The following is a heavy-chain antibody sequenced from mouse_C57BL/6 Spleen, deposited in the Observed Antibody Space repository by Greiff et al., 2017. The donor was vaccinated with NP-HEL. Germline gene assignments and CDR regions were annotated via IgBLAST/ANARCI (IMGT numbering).Heavy chain of an antibody. Sequence: VQLQQSGPELVKPGASVKISCKASGYTFTDYYMNWVKQSHGKSLEWIGDINPNNGGTSYNQKFKGKATLTVDKSSSTAYMELRSLTSEDSAVYYCARSHYSKGGIFDYWGQGTTLTVSS. D-gene: IGHD2-5*01. J-gene: IGHJ2*01. V-gene: IGHV1-26*01. CDR2: INPNNGGT. CDR1: GYTFTDYY. CDR3: ARSHYSKGGIFDY.